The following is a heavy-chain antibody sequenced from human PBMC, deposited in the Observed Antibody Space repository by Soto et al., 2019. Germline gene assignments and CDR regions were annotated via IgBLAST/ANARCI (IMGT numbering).Heavy chain of an antibody. CDR1: LYTFTSYY. CDR2: INPSDGGT. Sequence: ASVXVSFKSSLYTFTSYYIHWVRQAPGQGLEWMGIINPSDGGTRYAQKLQGRVTMTRDTSTSTIYMEVTSLKSEDTAVYYCTREGNGKPLEPWGQAPLVTV. V-gene: IGHV1-46*01. J-gene: IGHJ5*02. D-gene: IGHD1-1*01. CDR3: TREGNGKPLEP.